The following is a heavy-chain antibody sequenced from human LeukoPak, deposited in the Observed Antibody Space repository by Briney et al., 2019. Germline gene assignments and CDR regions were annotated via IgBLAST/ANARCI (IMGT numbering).Heavy chain of an antibody. CDR3: TRLSGTGTTD. J-gene: IGHJ4*02. CDR2: IKQDGSEK. V-gene: IGHV3-7*05. D-gene: IGHD1-1*01. Sequence: PGGSLRLSCASSRLTSSSYWMSWVRQAPGKGLEWVANIKQDGSEKYYVDSVKGRFTIYRDNAKNSLYMQMHTAGSEDTAVYYRTRLSGTGTTDWGQGTLVTVSS. CDR1: RLTSSSYW.